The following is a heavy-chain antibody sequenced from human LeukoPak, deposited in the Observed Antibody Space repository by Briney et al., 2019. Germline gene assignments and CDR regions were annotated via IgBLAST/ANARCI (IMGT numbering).Heavy chain of an antibody. Sequence: GGSLRLSCGASGFTFSTYWMHWVRQTPGKGLVWVSRISRDGTTTTYADSVKGRFTISRDNAKNTLYLEMNSLRAEDTAVYFCARDGVGASHDYWGQRTLVTVSS. CDR1: GFTFSTYW. D-gene: IGHD1-26*01. CDR3: ARDGVGASHDY. J-gene: IGHJ4*02. V-gene: IGHV3-74*01. CDR2: ISRDGTTT.